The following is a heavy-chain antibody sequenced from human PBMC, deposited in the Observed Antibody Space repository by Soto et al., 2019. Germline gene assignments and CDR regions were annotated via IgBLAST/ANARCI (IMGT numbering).Heavy chain of an antibody. J-gene: IGHJ4*02. CDR1: GGSISSYY. CDR2: IYYSGST. D-gene: IGHD6-25*01. CDR3: VRGTDLYKCGF. Sequence: PSETLSLTCTVSGGSISSYYWSWIRQPPGKGLEWIGYIYYSGSTNYNPSLKSRVTISVDTSKNQFSLKLSSVTAADTAVYYCVRGTDLYKCGFWGQGTLVTVSS. V-gene: IGHV4-59*08.